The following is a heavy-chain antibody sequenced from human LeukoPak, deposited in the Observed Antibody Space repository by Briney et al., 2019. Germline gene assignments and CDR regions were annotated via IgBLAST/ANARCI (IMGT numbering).Heavy chain of an antibody. Sequence: SGPTLVNPTETLTPTCTVFGFSLSNARMGVSWIRQPPGKALEWLAHIFSNDEKSYSTSLKSRLTISKDTSKSQVVLTMTNMDPVDTATYYCARIGPLWFGELPHDAFDIWGQGTMVTVSS. CDR3: ARIGPLWFGELPHDAFDI. D-gene: IGHD3-10*01. CDR1: GFSLSNARMG. CDR2: IFSNDEK. J-gene: IGHJ3*02. V-gene: IGHV2-26*01.